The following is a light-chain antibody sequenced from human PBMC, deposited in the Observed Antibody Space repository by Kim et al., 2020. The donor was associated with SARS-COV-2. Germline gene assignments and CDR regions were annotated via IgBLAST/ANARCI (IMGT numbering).Light chain of an antibody. CDR2: AAS. Sequence: DVQMTQSPSSVSASVGDTVTITCRASQGIASWLAWYQQKPGKAPKLLIYAASALQSGVPSRFSGSGSGREFTLTIRSLQPEDVATYFCQQSNNFPTTFGQGTRLEIK. V-gene: IGKV1-12*01. J-gene: IGKJ5*01. CDR3: QQSNNFPTT. CDR1: QGIASW.